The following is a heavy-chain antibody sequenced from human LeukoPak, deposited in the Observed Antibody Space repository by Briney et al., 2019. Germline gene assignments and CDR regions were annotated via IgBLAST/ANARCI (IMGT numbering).Heavy chain of an antibody. CDR1: GYTFTGYY. D-gene: IGHD2-2*01. J-gene: IGHJ5*02. CDR3: ARDDIVVVPVGFDP. V-gene: IGHV1-2*06. CDR2: INPNSGGT. Sequence: ASVKVSCKASGYTFTGYYMHWVRQAPGQGLEWMGRINPNSGGTNYAQKFQGRVTMTRDTSISTAYMELSRLRSDDTAVYYCARDDIVVVPVGFDPWGQGTLVTVSS.